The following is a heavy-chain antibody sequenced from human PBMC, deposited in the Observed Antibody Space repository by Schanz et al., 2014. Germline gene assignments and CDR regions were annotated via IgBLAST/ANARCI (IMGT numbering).Heavy chain of an antibody. V-gene: IGHV3-11*01. CDR2: ITSGSAK. Sequence: QVQLVESGGGLVKPGGSLRLSCTASGFTFRDYQMTWIRQAPGKGLEWVSYITSGSAKFYADSVKGRFTISRDNAKTSLYLQKNSRRPEDTPVYYCARAPPPYSSSPYYWYYGMDVWGQGTTVTVSS. CDR1: GFTFRDYQ. CDR3: ARAPPPYSSSPYYWYYGMDV. D-gene: IGHD6-6*01. J-gene: IGHJ6*02.